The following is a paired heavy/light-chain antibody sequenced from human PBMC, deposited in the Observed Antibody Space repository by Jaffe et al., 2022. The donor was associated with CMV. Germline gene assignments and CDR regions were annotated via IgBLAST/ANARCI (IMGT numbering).Light chain of an antibody. J-gene: IGLJ3*02. Sequence: QIVVTQEPSLTVSPGGTVTLTCASNTGAVTRDHYPNWFQQKPGQAPRALIYSTANTYSWTPARFSASLLGGKAALTLSGVQPEDEAEYYCLLYYGAARVFGGGTKLTVL. V-gene: IGLV7-43*01. CDR1: TGAVTRDHY. CDR3: LLYYGAARV. CDR2: STA.
Heavy chain of an antibody. D-gene: IGHD5-12*01. J-gene: IGHJ4*02. CDR2: INAANGDI. CDR1: GYIFTTYK. V-gene: IGHV1-3*01. Sequence: QVQLVQSGAEVKAPGASVKLSCKASGYIFTTYKIHWVRQDPGQRLEWLGWINAANGDIKYSEKFQGRVTISRDTSASTAYMELSSLTPEDTAVYHCARDVDGPGAHWGQGALVTVSS. CDR3: ARDVDGPGAH.